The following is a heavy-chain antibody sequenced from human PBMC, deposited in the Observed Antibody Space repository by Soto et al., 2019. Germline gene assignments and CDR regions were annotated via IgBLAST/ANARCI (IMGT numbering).Heavy chain of an antibody. CDR2: TFHSGST. CDR1: GGSFTSYF. CDR3: AREIASSGAPYLYMDV. V-gene: IGHV4-59*01. D-gene: IGHD6-13*01. Sequence: QVQLQESGPGLVKPSEPLSLTCTVSGGSFTSYFWSWIRQAPGKGLEWIGYTFHSGSTNYNPSLKSRVTISVDASRYQCSLEVNSVTAADTAVYFCAREIASSGAPYLYMDVWGNGTMVSVSS. J-gene: IGHJ6*03.